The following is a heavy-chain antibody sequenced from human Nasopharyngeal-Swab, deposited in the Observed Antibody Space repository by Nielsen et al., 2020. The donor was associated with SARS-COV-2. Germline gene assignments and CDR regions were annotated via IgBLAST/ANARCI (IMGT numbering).Heavy chain of an antibody. CDR3: ARSYGDRPADAFDI. V-gene: IGHV4-59*01. D-gene: IGHD4-17*01. CDR2: IYYSGST. CDR1: GGSISSYY. J-gene: IGHJ3*02. Sequence: SETLSLTCTVSGGSISSYYWSWIRQPPGKGLEWIGYIYYSGSTNYNPSLKSQVTISVDTSKNQFSLKLSSVTAADTAVYYCARSYGDRPADAFDIWGQGTMVTVSS.